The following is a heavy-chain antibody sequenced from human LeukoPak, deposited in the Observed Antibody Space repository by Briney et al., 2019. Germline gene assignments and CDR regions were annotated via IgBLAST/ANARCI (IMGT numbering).Heavy chain of an antibody. V-gene: IGHV3-7*05. CDR1: GFTFSSHW. Sequence: PGGSLRLSCAASGFTFSSHWMSWVRQAPGQGLEWVANIKQDESEKYYVDSVEGRFTVSRDNAKNSLFLQMSSLRAEDTAVYYCATDRGSYPTWGQGTLVTVSS. CDR3: ATDRGSYPT. J-gene: IGHJ5*02. CDR2: IKQDESEK. D-gene: IGHD1-26*01.